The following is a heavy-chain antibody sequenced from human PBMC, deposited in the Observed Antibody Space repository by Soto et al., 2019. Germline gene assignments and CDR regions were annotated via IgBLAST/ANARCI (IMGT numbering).Heavy chain of an antibody. CDR1: GGSISSGDYY. CDR3: AGGGYSGYDSYYYYGMDV. Sequence: SETLSLTCTVSGGSISSGDYYWSWIRQPPGKGLEWIGYIYYSGSTYYNPSLKSRVTISVDTSKDQFSLKLSSVTAADTAVYYCAGGGYSGYDSYYYYGMDVWGQGTTVTVSS. V-gene: IGHV4-30-4*01. D-gene: IGHD5-12*01. J-gene: IGHJ6*02. CDR2: IYYSGST.